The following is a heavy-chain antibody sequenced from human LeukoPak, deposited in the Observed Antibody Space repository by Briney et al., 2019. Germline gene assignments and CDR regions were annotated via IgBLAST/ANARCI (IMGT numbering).Heavy chain of an antibody. V-gene: IGHV1-18*01. D-gene: IGHD2-2*01. CDR3: ARDSLGVVVPAAIGVIDY. J-gene: IGHJ4*02. CDR1: GYTFTSYG. CDR2: ISAYNGNT. Sequence: ASVKVSCKASGYTFTSYGISWVRQAPGQGLEWMGWISAYNGNTNYAQKLQGRVTITTDTSTSTAYMELRSLRSDDTAVYYCARDSLGVVVPAAIGVIDYWGQGTLVTVSS.